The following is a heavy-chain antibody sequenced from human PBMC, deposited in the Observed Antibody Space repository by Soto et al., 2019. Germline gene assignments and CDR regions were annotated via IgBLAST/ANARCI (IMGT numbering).Heavy chain of an antibody. V-gene: IGHV4-59*01. J-gene: IGHJ5*02. CDR2: IYYSGST. CDR1: GGSISSYY. D-gene: IGHD5-12*01. CDR3: AYEVGLNWFDP. Sequence: PSETLSLTCTVSGGSISSYYWSWIRQPPGKGLEWIGYIYYSGSTNYNPSLKSRVTISVDTSKNQFSLKLSSVTAADTAVYYCAYEVGLNWFDPWGQGTLVTVSS.